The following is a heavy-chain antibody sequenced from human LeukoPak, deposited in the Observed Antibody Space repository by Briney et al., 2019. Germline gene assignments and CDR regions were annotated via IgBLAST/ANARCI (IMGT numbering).Heavy chain of an antibody. D-gene: IGHD5-12*01. CDR3: ARDRGLVATNADYYMDV. V-gene: IGHV3-11*01. Sequence: GGSLRLSCAASGFTFSDYYMSWIRQAPGKGLEWISYITNSGSMFYADSVRGRFTVSRDDAKNSLYLQVNSLRAEDTAVYYCARDRGLVATNADYYMDVWGKGTTVTVSS. CDR1: GFTFSDYY. CDR2: ITNSGSM. J-gene: IGHJ6*03.